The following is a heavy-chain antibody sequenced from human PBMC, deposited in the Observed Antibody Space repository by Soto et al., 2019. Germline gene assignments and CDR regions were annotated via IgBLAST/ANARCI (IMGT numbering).Heavy chain of an antibody. V-gene: IGHV1-18*01. CDR2: ISAYNGNT. Sequence: VKVSCKASGYTFTSYGISWVRQAPGQGLEWMGWISAYNGNTNYAQKLQGRVTMTTDTYTSTAYMELRSLRSDDTAVYYCARDSRDYGDYVDNWFDPWGQGTLVTVSS. CDR1: GYTFTSYG. CDR3: ARDSRDYGDYVDNWFDP. D-gene: IGHD4-17*01. J-gene: IGHJ5*02.